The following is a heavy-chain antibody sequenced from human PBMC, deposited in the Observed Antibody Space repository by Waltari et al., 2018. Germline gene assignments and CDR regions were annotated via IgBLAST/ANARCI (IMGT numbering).Heavy chain of an antibody. CDR2: TYYRSKWYN. Sequence: QVQLQQSGPGLVTPSQPLSLTCAISGASVSRNSAAWNWISQSPSRGLEWLGRTYYRSKWYNDYAVSVKSRITINPDTSKNQFSLQLNSVTPEDTAVYYCARSKVGATNAFDYWGQGTLVTVSS. J-gene: IGHJ4*02. CDR3: ARSKVGATNAFDY. V-gene: IGHV6-1*01. D-gene: IGHD1-26*01. CDR1: GASVSRNSAA.